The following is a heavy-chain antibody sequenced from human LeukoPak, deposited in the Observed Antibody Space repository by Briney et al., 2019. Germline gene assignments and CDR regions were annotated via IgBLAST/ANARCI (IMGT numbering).Heavy chain of an antibody. D-gene: IGHD2-2*01. J-gene: IGHJ4*02. Sequence: GGSLRLSCAASGFTSSDYTMNWVRQAPGKGLEWVSGISASDGSTYYADSVKGRFTMSRDNSNNMLFLQMNSLRAEDTAVYYCAKDRYCSSTNCPYDYWGQGTLVAVSS. CDR1: GFTSSDYT. CDR3: AKDRYCSSTNCPYDY. V-gene: IGHV3-23*01. CDR2: ISASDGST.